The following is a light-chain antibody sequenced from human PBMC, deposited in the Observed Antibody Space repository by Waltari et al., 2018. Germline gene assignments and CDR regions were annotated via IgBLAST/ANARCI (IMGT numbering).Light chain of an antibody. Sequence: EIVLTKSPATLSLSPGERATLSCRASQRVNSQLAWYQHKPGHAPRLLIYDASIRVTGISARFSGSGSGTDFTLTISSLEPEDFAVYYCQQRSKWPWSFGQGTKVEIK. CDR1: QRVNSQ. CDR3: QQRSKWPWS. J-gene: IGKJ1*01. V-gene: IGKV3-11*01. CDR2: DAS.